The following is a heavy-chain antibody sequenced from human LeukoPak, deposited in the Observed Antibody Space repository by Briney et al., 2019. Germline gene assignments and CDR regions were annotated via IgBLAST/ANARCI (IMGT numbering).Heavy chain of an antibody. D-gene: IGHD1-1*01. CDR3: AKGQRPKNWNDVPDY. V-gene: IGHV3-23*01. J-gene: IGHJ4*02. CDR1: GFTFSSYG. CDR2: ISGSGGST. Sequence: GGTLRLSCAASGFTFSSYGMSWVRQAPGKGLEWVSAISGSGGSTYYADSVKGRFTISRDNSKNTLYLQMNSLRAEDTAVYYCAKGQRPKNWNDVPDYWGQGTLVTVSS.